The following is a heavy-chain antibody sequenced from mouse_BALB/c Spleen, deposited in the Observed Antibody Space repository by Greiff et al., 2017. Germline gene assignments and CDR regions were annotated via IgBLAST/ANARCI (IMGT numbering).Heavy chain of an antibody. CDR2: ISSGGSYT. CDR3: ARRREIRRAFAY. CDR1: GFTFSSYA. D-gene: IGHD2-4*01. Sequence: DVMLVESGGGLVKPGGSLKLSCAASGFTFSSYAMSWVRQSPEKRLEWVAEISSGGSYTYYPDTVTGRFTISRDNAKNTLYLEMSSLRSEDTAMYYCARRREIRRAFAYWGQGTLVTVSA. V-gene: IGHV5-9-4*01. J-gene: IGHJ3*01.